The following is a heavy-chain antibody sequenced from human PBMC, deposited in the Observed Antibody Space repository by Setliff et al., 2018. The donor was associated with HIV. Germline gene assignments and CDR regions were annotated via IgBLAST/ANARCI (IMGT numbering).Heavy chain of an antibody. CDR2: IYYHGST. Sequence: SETLSLTCTVSGGSISSTNYFWGWIRQPPGKGLEWIGTIYYHGSTYYNPSLKSRVTISVDTSKNQFSLKLTSVTAADTAVYYCARFSVVVTAPGYWGRGTLVTVSS. CDR3: ARFSVVVTAPGY. J-gene: IGHJ4*02. D-gene: IGHD2-21*02. V-gene: IGHV4-39*01. CDR1: GGSISSTNYF.